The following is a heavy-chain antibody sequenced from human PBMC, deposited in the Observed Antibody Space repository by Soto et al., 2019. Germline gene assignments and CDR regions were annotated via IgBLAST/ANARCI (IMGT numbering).Heavy chain of an antibody. CDR1: GYTFTSYG. Sequence: ASVKVSCKASGYTFTSYGISWVRQAPGQGLEWMGWISAYNGNTNYAQKLQGRVTMTTDTSTSTAYMELRSLRSDDTAVYYCARDLITMVRGVTDYYYGMDVWGQGTTVTVAS. V-gene: IGHV1-18*01. CDR3: ARDLITMVRGVTDYYYGMDV. CDR2: ISAYNGNT. D-gene: IGHD3-10*01. J-gene: IGHJ6*02.